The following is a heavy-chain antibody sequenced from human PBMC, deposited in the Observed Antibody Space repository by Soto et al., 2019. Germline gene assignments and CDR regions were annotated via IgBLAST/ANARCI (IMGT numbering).Heavy chain of an antibody. Sequence: QVQLVASGGGVVQPGRSLRLSCAASGFTFSSYGMHWVRQAPGKGLEWVAVIWYDGSNKYYADSVKGRFTISRDNSKNTLYLQMNSLRAEDTAVYYCAREAAVTTGFDYWGQGTLVTVSS. CDR1: GFTFSSYG. V-gene: IGHV3-33*01. CDR2: IWYDGSNK. J-gene: IGHJ4*02. D-gene: IGHD4-17*01. CDR3: AREAAVTTGFDY.